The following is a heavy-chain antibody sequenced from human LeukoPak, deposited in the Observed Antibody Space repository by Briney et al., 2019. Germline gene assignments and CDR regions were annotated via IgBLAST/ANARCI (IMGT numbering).Heavy chain of an antibody. V-gene: IGHV3-21*01. CDR3: ARDLVDANRGYFDY. CDR2: ISSSSSYI. J-gene: IGHJ4*02. CDR1: GFTFSSYS. Sequence: GGSLRLSCAASGFTFSSYSMNWVRQAPGKGLEWVSSISSSSSYIYYADSVKGRLTIARDNAKNSMYLQMNRLRAEDTAVYYCARDLVDANRGYFDYWRKGNLVTVSS. D-gene: IGHD2-15*01.